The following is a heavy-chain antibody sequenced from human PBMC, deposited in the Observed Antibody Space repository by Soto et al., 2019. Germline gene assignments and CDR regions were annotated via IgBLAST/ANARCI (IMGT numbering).Heavy chain of an antibody. Sequence: GGSLRLSWAASGFTFSSYAMSWVRQAPGKGLEWVSAITVSGGSTYYADSVKGRFTISRDNSKNTLYLQMNSLRAEDTAVYYCAKVTAAAGTPLYWGQGTLVTVSS. CDR3: AKVTAAAGTPLY. J-gene: IGHJ4*02. V-gene: IGHV3-23*01. CDR1: GFTFSSYA. CDR2: ITVSGGST. D-gene: IGHD6-13*01.